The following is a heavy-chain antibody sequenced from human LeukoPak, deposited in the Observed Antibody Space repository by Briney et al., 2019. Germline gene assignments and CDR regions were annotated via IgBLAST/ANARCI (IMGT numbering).Heavy chain of an antibody. V-gene: IGHV3-21*01. CDR3: ARSGASSGWNGWFDP. D-gene: IGHD6-19*01. Sequence: SGGSLRLSCAASGFTFNNYNMHWVRQAPGKGLEWASSIISGSSYIDYADSVKGRFTISRDNAKNSVYLQLNSLRAEDTAVYYCARSGASSGWNGWFDPWGQGTLVTVSS. CDR2: IISGSSYI. CDR1: GFTFNNYN. J-gene: IGHJ5*02.